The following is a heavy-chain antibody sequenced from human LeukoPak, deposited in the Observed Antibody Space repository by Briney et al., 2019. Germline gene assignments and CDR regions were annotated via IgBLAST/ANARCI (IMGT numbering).Heavy chain of an antibody. V-gene: IGHV4-59*01. J-gene: IGHJ4*02. CDR2: IYYSGST. D-gene: IGHD3-22*01. CDR3: ARGSDSSGYSTFAY. CDR1: GGSISSYY. Sequence: SETLSLTCTVSGGSISSYYWSWIRQPPGKGLEWIGYIYYSGSTHYNPSLKSRVTISVDTSKNQFSLKLSSVTAADTAVYYCARGSDSSGYSTFAYWGQGTLVTVSS.